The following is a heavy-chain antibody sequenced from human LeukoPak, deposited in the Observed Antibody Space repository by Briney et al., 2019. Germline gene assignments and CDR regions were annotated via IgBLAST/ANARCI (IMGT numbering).Heavy chain of an antibody. V-gene: IGHV1-8*01. CDR2: MNPNSGNT. D-gene: IGHD5-12*01. Sequence: ASVKVSCKASGYTFTSYDINWVRQATGQGLEWMGWMNPNSGNTGYAQKFQGRATMTRNTSISTAYMELSSLRSEDTAVYYCARDHVDIVATGFDYWGQGTLVTVSS. J-gene: IGHJ4*02. CDR1: GYTFTSYD. CDR3: ARDHVDIVATGFDY.